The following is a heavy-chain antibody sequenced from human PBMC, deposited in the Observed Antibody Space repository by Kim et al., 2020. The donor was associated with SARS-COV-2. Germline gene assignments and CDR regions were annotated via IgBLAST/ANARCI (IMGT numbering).Heavy chain of an antibody. CDR3: AKDLVILYSIDY. CDR1: GFTFSSYA. D-gene: IGHD2-8*01. Sequence: GGSLRLSCAASGFTFSSYAMSWVRQAPGKGLEWVSAISGSGGSTYYADSVKGRFTISRHNSKNTLYLQMNSLRAEDTAVYYCAKDLVILYSIDYWGQGTLVTVSS. J-gene: IGHJ4*02. CDR2: ISGSGGST. V-gene: IGHV3-23*01.